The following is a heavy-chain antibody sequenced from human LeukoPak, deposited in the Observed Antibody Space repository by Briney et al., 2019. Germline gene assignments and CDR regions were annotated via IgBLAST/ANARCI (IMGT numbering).Heavy chain of an antibody. Sequence: GRSLRLSCAASGFTFSSYAVHWVRQAPGKGLEWVAVISYDGSNKYYADSVKGRFTVSRDNSKNTLYLQMNSLRAEDTAVYYCARRAWFDPWGQGTLVTVSS. CDR1: GFTFSSYA. CDR3: ARRAWFDP. J-gene: IGHJ5*02. CDR2: ISYDGSNK. V-gene: IGHV3-30-3*01.